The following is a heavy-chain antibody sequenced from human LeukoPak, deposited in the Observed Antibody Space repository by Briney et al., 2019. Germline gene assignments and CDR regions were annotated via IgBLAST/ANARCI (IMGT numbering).Heavy chain of an antibody. V-gene: IGHV3-30-3*01. CDR3: ARGQNEERIAVAGVYYYYGMDV. D-gene: IGHD6-19*01. CDR2: ISYDGSNK. J-gene: IGHJ6*02. Sequence: GGSLRLSCAASGFTFSSYAMHWVRQAPGKGLEWVAVISYDGSNKYYADSVKGRFTISRDNSKNTLYLQMNSLRAEDTAVYYCARGQNEERIAVAGVYYYYGMDVWGQGTTVTVSS. CDR1: GFTFSSYA.